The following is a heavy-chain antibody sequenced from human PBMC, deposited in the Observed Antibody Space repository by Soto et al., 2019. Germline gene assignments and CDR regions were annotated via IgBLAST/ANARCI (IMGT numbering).Heavy chain of an antibody. CDR2: IYYSGGT. CDR3: VRVPYDSSGYFDY. D-gene: IGHD3-22*01. J-gene: IGHJ4*02. Sequence: SETLSLTCTVSGGSISSGDYYWSWIRQHPGKGLEYIGYIYYSGGTYYNPSLKSRVTISVDTSKKQFSLKLSSVTAADTAVYYCVRVPYDSSGYFDYWGQGTQVTVSS. V-gene: IGHV4-31*03. CDR1: GGSISSGDYY.